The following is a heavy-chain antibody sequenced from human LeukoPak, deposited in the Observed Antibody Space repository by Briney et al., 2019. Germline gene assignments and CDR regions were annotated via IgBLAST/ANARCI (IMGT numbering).Heavy chain of an antibody. V-gene: IGHV3-21*06. J-gene: IGHJ4*02. CDR2: MNSDGRDI. CDR3: ARVNTAVPRH. CDR1: GFTFNSYI. Sequence: GGSLRLSCAASGFTFNSYIMSWVRQSPEKGLQWISSMNSDGRDIYYADFVNGRFTISRDNASNTLYLNLSDLTVEDSGLYYCARVNTAVPRHWGQGTLVTVSS. D-gene: IGHD2-21*02.